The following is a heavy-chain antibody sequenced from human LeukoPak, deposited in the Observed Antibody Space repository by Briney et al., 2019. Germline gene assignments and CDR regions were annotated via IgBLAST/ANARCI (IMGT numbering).Heavy chain of an antibody. CDR1: GYTLTELS. CDR2: FDPEDGET. V-gene: IGHV1-24*01. CDR3: AISIVVVTGSDY. Sequence: ASVKVSCKVSGYTLTELSMHWVRQAPGKGLEWMGGFDPEDGETIYAQKFQGRVTMTEDTSTDTAYMELSSLRSEDTAVYYCAISIVVVTGSDYWGQGTLVTVSS. D-gene: IGHD2-21*02. J-gene: IGHJ4*02.